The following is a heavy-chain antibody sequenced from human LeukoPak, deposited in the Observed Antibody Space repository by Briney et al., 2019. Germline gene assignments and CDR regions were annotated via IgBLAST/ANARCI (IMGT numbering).Heavy chain of an antibody. J-gene: IGHJ4*02. D-gene: IGHD3-3*01. V-gene: IGHV4-59*08. CDR2: IYYSGST. CDR1: GGSISSYY. Sequence: SETLSLTCTVSGGSISSYYWSWIRQPPGKGLEWIGYIYYSGSTTYNPSLKSRVTILVDTPKNQFSLKLSSVTAADTAVYYCARNPSIFGVAFDYWGQGTLVTVSS. CDR3: ARNPSIFGVAFDY.